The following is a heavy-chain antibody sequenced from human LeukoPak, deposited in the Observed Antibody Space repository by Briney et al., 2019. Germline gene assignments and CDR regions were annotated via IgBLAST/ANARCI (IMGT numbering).Heavy chain of an antibody. Sequence: GGSLRLSCTASGFTFSSYGMHWVRQAPGKGLEGVAVIWFDGGNKYYADSVKGRFTISRDNSKNTLYLQMNSLRGEDTAVYYCARDSSGRFDYWGQGTLVTVSS. CDR1: GFTFSSYG. CDR2: IWFDGGNK. D-gene: IGHD6-19*01. V-gene: IGHV3-33*01. J-gene: IGHJ4*02. CDR3: ARDSSGRFDY.